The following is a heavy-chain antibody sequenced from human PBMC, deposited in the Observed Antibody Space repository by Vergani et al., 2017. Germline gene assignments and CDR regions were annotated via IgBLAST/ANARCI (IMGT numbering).Heavy chain of an antibody. D-gene: IGHD3-22*01. CDR3: AGPQGTSAYYYGGFDY. J-gene: IGHJ4*02. V-gene: IGHV3-30*03. CDR2: ISYDGSNK. Sequence: VQLLESGGGLVQPGGSLRLSCAASGFTFSSYAMSWVRQAPGKGLEWVAVISYDGSNKYYADSVKGRFTISRDNSKNTLSLQMNSLTAEDTAIYYCAGPQGTSAYYYGGFDYWGQGILVTVSS. CDR1: GFTFSSYA.